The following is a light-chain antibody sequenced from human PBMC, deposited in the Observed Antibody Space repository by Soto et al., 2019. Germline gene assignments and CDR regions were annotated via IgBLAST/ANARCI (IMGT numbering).Light chain of an antibody. CDR2: GNN. CDR3: AVWDDSLNAWV. Sequence: QSVLTQPPSVSGAPGQRVTISCTGSSSNIGAGFDVHWYQQFPGTAPRLLMYGNNNRPSGVPDRFSGSKSGTSAFLAISGLQSEDEADYDCAVWDDSLNAWVFGGGTKVTVL. CDR1: SSNIGAGFD. V-gene: IGLV1-40*01. J-gene: IGLJ3*02.